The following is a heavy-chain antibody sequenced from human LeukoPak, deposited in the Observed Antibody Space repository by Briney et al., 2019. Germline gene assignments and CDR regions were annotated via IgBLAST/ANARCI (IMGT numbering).Heavy chain of an antibody. CDR3: GGGGVRWELLKGRGAFDI. J-gene: IGHJ3*02. CDR1: GYTFTSYD. Sequence: ASVKVSCKASGYTFTSYDINWVRQATGQGLEWMGWMNPNSGNTGYAQKFQGRVTMTRNTSISTAYMELSSLRSEDTAVYYCGGGGVRWELLKGRGAFDIWGQGTMVTVSS. CDR2: MNPNSGNT. V-gene: IGHV1-8*01. D-gene: IGHD1-26*01.